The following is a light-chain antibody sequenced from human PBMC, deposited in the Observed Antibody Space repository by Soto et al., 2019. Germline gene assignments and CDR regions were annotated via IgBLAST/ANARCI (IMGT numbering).Light chain of an antibody. CDR2: DVT. CDR3: CSYAGTHSFV. Sequence: QSALTQPRSVSGPPGQSVTISCTGTSSDVGAYDYVSWYQHHPTKAPKLIIYDVTERPSGVPDRFSGFKSGNTASLTISGLQAEDEADYYCCSYAGTHSFVFGTGTKVTVL. V-gene: IGLV2-11*01. CDR1: SSDVGAYDY. J-gene: IGLJ1*01.